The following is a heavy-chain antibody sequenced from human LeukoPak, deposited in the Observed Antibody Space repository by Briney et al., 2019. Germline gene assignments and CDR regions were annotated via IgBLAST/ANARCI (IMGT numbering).Heavy chain of an antibody. CDR2: IWPDGSIK. Sequence: GGSLRLSCAASGFTFSSNGMHWVRQAPGKELEWVAVIWPDGSIKYYADSVKGRFTISRDNSMNTLYLQMSSLRAEDTAVYYCASWTDYVDYWGQGTLVTVSS. CDR1: GFTFSSNG. D-gene: IGHD3/OR15-3a*01. J-gene: IGHJ4*02. V-gene: IGHV3-33*01. CDR3: ASWTDYVDY.